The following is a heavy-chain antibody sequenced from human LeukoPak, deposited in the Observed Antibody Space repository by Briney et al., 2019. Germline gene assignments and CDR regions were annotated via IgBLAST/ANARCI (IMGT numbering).Heavy chain of an antibody. V-gene: IGHV1-2*06. D-gene: IGHD3-10*01. CDR3: LWFGELLGSSTEH. CDR1: GYTFTACY. CDR2: INPNSGDT. J-gene: IGHJ1*01. Sequence: GASVKVSCKASGYTFTACYLHWVRQAPGQGLEWMGRINPNSGDTDYPQKFQGRVTMTRDTSISTAYTELSRLRSDDTAVYYCLWFGELLGSSTEHWGQGTLVTVSS.